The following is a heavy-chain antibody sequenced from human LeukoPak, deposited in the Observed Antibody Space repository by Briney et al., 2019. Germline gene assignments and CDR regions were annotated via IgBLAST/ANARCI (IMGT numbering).Heavy chain of an antibody. CDR3: ARDPWFCSSNTCYGYENFFYYGLDV. J-gene: IGHJ6*02. D-gene: IGHD2-2*01. CDR1: GYTLSRYG. V-gene: IGHV1-18*03. Sequence: ASVQVSCKSSGYTLSRYGLSWLRQAPAQGPTWMGWINVYTGNTHYAQKMRGRVTMTIDTSTSTAYMELRSLRSDDMAVYYCARDPWFCSSNTCYGYENFFYYGLDVWGQGTTVTVAS. CDR2: INVYTGNT.